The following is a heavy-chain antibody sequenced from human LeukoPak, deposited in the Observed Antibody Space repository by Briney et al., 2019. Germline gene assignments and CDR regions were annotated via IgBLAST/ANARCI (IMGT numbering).Heavy chain of an antibody. CDR2: IYHSGST. Sequence: SETLSLTCAVSGYSISSGYYWGWIRQPPGKGLEWIGSIYHSGSTYYNSSLKSRVTISVDTSRNQFSLKLSSVTAADTAVYYCARQMGTSLDYWGQGTLVTVSS. J-gene: IGHJ4*02. CDR1: GYSISSGYY. V-gene: IGHV4-38-2*01. CDR3: ARQMGTSLDY. D-gene: IGHD5-24*01.